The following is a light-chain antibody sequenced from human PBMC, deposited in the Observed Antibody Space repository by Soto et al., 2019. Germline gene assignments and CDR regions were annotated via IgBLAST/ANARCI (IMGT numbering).Light chain of an antibody. J-gene: IGKJ1*01. CDR3: QHYSNWPPWT. CDR1: ESVRGK. Sequence: EIVMTQSPATLSVSPGERATLSCRASESVRGKVAGYQHKPGQAPRLLIYHAFTRATGIPDRFSGSGSGTEYTLTISSLQSEDLAVYYCQHYSNWPPWTFGQGTKVEIK. CDR2: HAF. V-gene: IGKV3-15*01.